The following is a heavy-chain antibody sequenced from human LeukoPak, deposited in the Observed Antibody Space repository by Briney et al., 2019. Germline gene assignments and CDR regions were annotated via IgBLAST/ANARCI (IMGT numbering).Heavy chain of an antibody. CDR1: EFIFSGYW. CDR2: IKQDGSEK. CDR3: ARDGFVGAADY. J-gene: IGHJ4*02. V-gene: IGHV3-7*01. Sequence: RGSLRLSCAASEFIFSGYWMNWVRQAPGKGLEWVANIKQDGSEKQYVDSARGRFTISRDNAKNSLYLQMNSLRVEDTAVYYCARDGFVGAADYWGQGTLVTVSS. D-gene: IGHD6-13*01.